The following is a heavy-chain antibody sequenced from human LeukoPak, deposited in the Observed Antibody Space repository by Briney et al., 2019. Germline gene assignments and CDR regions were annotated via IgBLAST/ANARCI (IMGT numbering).Heavy chain of an antibody. Sequence: GGSLRLSCAASGFTFSSYAMSWVRQAPGKGLEWVSAISGSGGSTYYADSVKGRFTISRDNSKNTLYLQMNSLRAEDTAVYYCAKVTGSNYDFWSGYHSGGAFDIWGQGTMVTVSS. CDR1: GFTFSSYA. D-gene: IGHD3-3*01. CDR2: ISGSGGST. J-gene: IGHJ3*02. CDR3: AKVTGSNYDFWSGYHSGGAFDI. V-gene: IGHV3-23*01.